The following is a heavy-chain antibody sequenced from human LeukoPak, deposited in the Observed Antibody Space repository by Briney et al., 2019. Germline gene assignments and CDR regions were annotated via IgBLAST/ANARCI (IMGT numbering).Heavy chain of an antibody. V-gene: IGHV4-34*01. CDR1: GGSFSGYY. D-gene: IGHD3-10*01. CDR2: INHSGST. CDR3: ARGRWFGESISVHFDY. Sequence: SETLPLTCAVYGGSFSGYYWSWIRQPPGKGLEWIGEINHSGSTNYNPSLKSRVTISVDTSKNQFSLKLSSVTAADTAVYYCARGRWFGESISVHFDYWGQGTLVTASS. J-gene: IGHJ4*02.